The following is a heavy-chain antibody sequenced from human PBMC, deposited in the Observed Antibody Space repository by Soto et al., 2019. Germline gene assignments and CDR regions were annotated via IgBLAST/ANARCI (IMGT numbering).Heavy chain of an antibody. CDR3: ERDGDDSGWYGPDC. CDR2: MAYDGSNK. CDR1: GFSFSTSA. V-gene: IGHV3-30-3*01. Sequence: QEQLVESGGGVVQPGRALRLSCAASGFSFSTSAMHWVRQPPGKGLEWVAVMAYDGSNKFYADSAKGRFTISRDNSHNTLYLQMNSLNPEDTDVYYCERDGDDSGWYGPDCWGQGHRVSVSS. J-gene: IGHJ4*02. D-gene: IGHD6-19*01.